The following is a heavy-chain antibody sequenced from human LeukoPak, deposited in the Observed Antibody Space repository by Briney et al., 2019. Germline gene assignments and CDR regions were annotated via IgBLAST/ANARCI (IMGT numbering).Heavy chain of an antibody. CDR1: GGSFSGYS. Sequence: SETLSLTCAFYGGSFSGYSLAWIRQPPGKGLEWIGEINHSGINHFNPSLKSRVTISADTSKKQVFLNLSSVTAADTAVYYCAKKKVDVMGNQYYYYYGLDVWGQGTTVTVSS. V-gene: IGHV4-34*01. D-gene: IGHD3-16*01. J-gene: IGHJ6*02. CDR3: AKKKVDVMGNQYYYYYGLDV. CDR2: INHSGIN.